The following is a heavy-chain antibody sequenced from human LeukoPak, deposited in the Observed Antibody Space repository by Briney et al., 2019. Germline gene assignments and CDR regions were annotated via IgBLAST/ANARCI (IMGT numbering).Heavy chain of an antibody. Sequence: EASVKVSCKASGYSFTGYYMHWVRQAPGQGLEWMGIINPSGGSTSYAQKFQGRVTMTRDTSTTTVYMELSSLRSEDTAVYYCARDKVAGNPDYWGQGTLVTVSS. CDR2: INPSGGST. CDR3: ARDKVAGNPDY. J-gene: IGHJ4*02. V-gene: IGHV1-46*01. CDR1: GYSFTGYY. D-gene: IGHD6-19*01.